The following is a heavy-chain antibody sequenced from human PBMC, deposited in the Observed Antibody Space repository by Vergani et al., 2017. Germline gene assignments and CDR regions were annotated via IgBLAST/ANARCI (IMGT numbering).Heavy chain of an antibody. V-gene: IGHV3-30*18. CDR1: GFTFSSYG. Sequence: QVQLVESGGGVVQPGRSLRLSCAASGFTFSSYGIHWVRQATGKGLEWVAVISYDGSNKYYADSVKRRFTISRDNSKNTLYLQMNSLRAEDTAVYYCAKDMYYYDSSGPWDYWGQGTLVTVSS. CDR3: AKDMYYYDSSGPWDY. CDR2: ISYDGSNK. D-gene: IGHD3-22*01. J-gene: IGHJ4*02.